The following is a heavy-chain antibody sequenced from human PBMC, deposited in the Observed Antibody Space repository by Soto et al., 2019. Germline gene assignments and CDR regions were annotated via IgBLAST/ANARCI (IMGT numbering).Heavy chain of an antibody. V-gene: IGHV4-59*08. D-gene: IGHD3-9*01. CDR3: AGGQDYDILTGYYTFDY. Sequence: TSETLSLTCTVSGGSISSYYWSWIRQPPGKGLEWIGYIYYSGSTNYNPSLKSRVTISVDTSKNQFSLKLSSVTAADTAVYYCAGGQDYDILTGYYTFDYWGQGTLVTVSS. CDR2: IYYSGST. CDR1: GGSISSYY. J-gene: IGHJ4*02.